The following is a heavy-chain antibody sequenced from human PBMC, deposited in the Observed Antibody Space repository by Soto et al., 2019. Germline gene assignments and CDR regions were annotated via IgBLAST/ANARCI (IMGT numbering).Heavy chain of an antibody. J-gene: IGHJ5*02. V-gene: IGHV4-30-2*01. CDR1: GGSFNSGVYS. CDR3: VRGGVPVAIGGFDL. Sequence: NRSETLSLTCTVSGGSFNSGVYSWNWIRQPPGEGLEWIGYIYQSGTTYYNPSLGGRVTISLDGSRNQVSLNLRSVTAADTAVYYCVRGGVPVAIGGFDLWGQGTLVTVSS. D-gene: IGHD2-2*01. CDR2: IYQSGTT.